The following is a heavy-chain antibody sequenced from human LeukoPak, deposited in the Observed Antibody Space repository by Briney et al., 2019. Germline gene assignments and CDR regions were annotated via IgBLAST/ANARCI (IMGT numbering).Heavy chain of an antibody. Sequence: ASEKVSCKASGYTFTSYGISWVRHAPGPGLEWMGWISVYNGNTNYAQKLQGRVTMTTDTSTSTAYMELRSLRSEDTAVYYCAREGIAARYYYYGMDVWGQGTTVTVSS. CDR1: GYTFTSYG. D-gene: IGHD6-13*01. CDR3: AREGIAARYYYYGMDV. V-gene: IGHV1-18*01. CDR2: ISVYNGNT. J-gene: IGHJ6*02.